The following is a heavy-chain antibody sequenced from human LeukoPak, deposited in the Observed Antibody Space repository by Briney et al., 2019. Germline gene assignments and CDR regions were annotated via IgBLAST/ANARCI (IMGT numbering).Heavy chain of an antibody. CDR2: INHSGST. CDR3: ARIIAVAGSDH. V-gene: IGHV4-34*01. J-gene: IGHJ4*02. Sequence: SETLSLTCAVYGGSFSGYYWSWIRQPPGKGLEWIGEINHSGSTNYNPSLKSRVTISVDTSKNQFSLKLSSVTAADTAVYYCARIIAVAGSDHWGQGTLVTVSS. CDR1: GGSFSGYY. D-gene: IGHD6-19*01.